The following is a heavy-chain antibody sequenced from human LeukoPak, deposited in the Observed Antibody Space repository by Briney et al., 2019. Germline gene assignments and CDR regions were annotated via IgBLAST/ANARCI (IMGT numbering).Heavy chain of an antibody. J-gene: IGHJ6*03. CDR3: ARDRGNQRGYYYYYMDV. CDR1: GFTFSSYE. Sequence: GGSLRLSRAASGFTFSSYEMNWVRQAPGKGLEWVSYISTSSSYIYYADSVKGRFTISRDNAKNSLYLQMNSLRAEDTAVYYCARDRGNQRGYYYYYMDVWGKGTTVTVSS. D-gene: IGHD1-14*01. V-gene: IGHV3-21*05. CDR2: ISTSSSYI.